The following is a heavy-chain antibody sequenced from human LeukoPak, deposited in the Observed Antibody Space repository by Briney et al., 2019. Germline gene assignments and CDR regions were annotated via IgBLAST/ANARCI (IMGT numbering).Heavy chain of an antibody. V-gene: IGHV1-18*01. CDR1: GYTFTSHG. J-gene: IGHJ4*02. CDR2: ISVYNGNT. D-gene: IGHD1-1*01. CDR3: AREFPGLFPTAPRGYYFDY. Sequence: ASVKVSCKASGYTFTSHGISWVRQAPGQGLEWLGWISVYNGNTNYVQKLQGRVTMTTDTSTSTAYMELRSLRSDDTAVYYCAREFPGLFPTAPRGYYFDYWGQGALVTVSS.